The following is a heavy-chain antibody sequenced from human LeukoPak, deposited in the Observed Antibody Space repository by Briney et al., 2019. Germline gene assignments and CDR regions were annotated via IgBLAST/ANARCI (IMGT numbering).Heavy chain of an antibody. D-gene: IGHD3-10*01. Sequence: GGSLRLSCAASGFTFSSYAMHWVRQAPGKGLEWVAVISYDGSNKYYADSVKGRFTISRDSSKNTLYLQMNSLRGEDTALYFCATDRGALGTDWGQGTLVTVSS. CDR2: ISYDGSNK. J-gene: IGHJ4*02. CDR1: GFTFSSYA. CDR3: ATDRGALGTD. V-gene: IGHV3-30-3*01.